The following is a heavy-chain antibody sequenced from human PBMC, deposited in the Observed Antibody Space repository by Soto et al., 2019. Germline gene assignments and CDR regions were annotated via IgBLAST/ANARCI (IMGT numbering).Heavy chain of an antibody. D-gene: IGHD1-26*01. CDR3: ARGERQMGRLDY. V-gene: IGHV3-23*01. J-gene: IGHJ4*02. CDR2: FSGGGDSS. CDR1: GFTFSISA. Sequence: GGSLRLSCAASGFTFSISAMSWVRQAPGKGLEWVSGFSGGGDSSYYADSVKGRFTTSRDNSKNTLYLQMNSLRVEDTAVYFCARGERQMGRLDYWGQGTLVTVSS.